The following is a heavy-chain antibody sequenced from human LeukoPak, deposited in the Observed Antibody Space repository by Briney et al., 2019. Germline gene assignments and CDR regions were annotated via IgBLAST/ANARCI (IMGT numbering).Heavy chain of an antibody. V-gene: IGHV3-30-3*01. J-gene: IGHJ3*02. CDR2: ISYDGSNK. D-gene: IGHD6-13*01. CDR3: ARDGDYYSSWGAFDI. Sequence: GGSLRLSCAASGFTFSNYAIHWVRQAPGKGLEWVAVISYDGSNKYYADSVKGRFTISRDNSKNTLYLQMNSLRAEDTAVYYCARDGDYYSSWGAFDIWGQGTMVTVSS. CDR1: GFTFSNYA.